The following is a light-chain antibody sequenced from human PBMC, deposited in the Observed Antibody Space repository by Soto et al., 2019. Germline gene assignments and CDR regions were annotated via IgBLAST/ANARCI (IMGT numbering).Light chain of an antibody. V-gene: IGKV4-1*01. J-gene: IGKJ4*01. Sequence: IVMTQSPDSLAVSLGERATINCKSSQNILFANNNKNYLAWYQQKPGQPPKVLFYWASTRESGVPDRFSGSGSVTDFTLTISGLQAEYVAVYYCQQYYSTLAPTFGGGTKVEIK. CDR2: WAS. CDR3: QQYYSTLAPT. CDR1: QNILFANNNKNY.